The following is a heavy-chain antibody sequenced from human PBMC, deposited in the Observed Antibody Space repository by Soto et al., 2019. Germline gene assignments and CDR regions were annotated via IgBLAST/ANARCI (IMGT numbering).Heavy chain of an antibody. D-gene: IGHD2-2*01. J-gene: IGHJ4*02. CDR3: ARVPDY. V-gene: IGHV4-30-2*01. Sequence: QLQLQESGSGLVKPSQTLSLTCAVSGGSISSGGYSWSWIRQPPGKGLESIAYMYHSGSTYYNPYLKSRVTISIDRSKNQISLKLGSVTAADAAVDYCARVPDYWGQGILVTVSS. CDR2: MYHSGST. CDR1: GGSISSGGYS.